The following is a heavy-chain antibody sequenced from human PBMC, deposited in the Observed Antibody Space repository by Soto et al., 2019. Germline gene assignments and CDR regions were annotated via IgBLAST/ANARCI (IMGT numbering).Heavy chain of an antibody. D-gene: IGHD3-16*01. CDR3: TTQGGGDDIYFDY. V-gene: IGHV3-15*01. J-gene: IGHJ4*02. CDR1: GFSFSDAW. Sequence: EVQLVESGGGLVQPGGSLRLSCAASGFSFSDAWMIWVRQAPGKGLQWVGRIKSKSDGETTDYAAPVKGRFAISRDDSKKTVYQRMNSLKTEDTATYFCTTQGGGDDIYFDYWGQGTLVAVSS. CDR2: IKSKSDGETT.